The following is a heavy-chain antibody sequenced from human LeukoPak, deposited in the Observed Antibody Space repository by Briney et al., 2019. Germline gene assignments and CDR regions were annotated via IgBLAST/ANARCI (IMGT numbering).Heavy chain of an antibody. CDR2: IYPGDSDT. J-gene: IGHJ4*02. D-gene: IGHD6-13*01. Sequence: GESLKISCKGSGYSFTSYWIGWVRQMPGKGLEWMGIIYPGDSDTRYSPSFQGQVTISADKSISTAYLQWSSLKASDTAMYYCARLGLLSFGDGYSSSWGLEYYLDHWGQGTVVTVSS. CDR3: ARLGLLSFGDGYSSSWGLEYYLDH. V-gene: IGHV5-51*01. CDR1: GYSFTSYW.